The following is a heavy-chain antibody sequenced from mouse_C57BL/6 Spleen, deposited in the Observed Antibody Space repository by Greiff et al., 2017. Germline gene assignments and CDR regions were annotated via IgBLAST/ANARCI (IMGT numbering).Heavy chain of an antibody. CDR3: ATMVTPCDY. CDR1: GYTFTSYW. Sequence: VQLQQSGAELAKPEASVKLSCKASGYTFTSYWMHWVKQRPGQGLEWIGYINPSSGYTKYNQKFKDKATLTADKSSSTASMQLSSLTDEDSAVYYCATMVTPCDYWGQGTTLTVSS. V-gene: IGHV1-7*01. J-gene: IGHJ2*01. CDR2: INPSSGYT. D-gene: IGHD2-2*01.